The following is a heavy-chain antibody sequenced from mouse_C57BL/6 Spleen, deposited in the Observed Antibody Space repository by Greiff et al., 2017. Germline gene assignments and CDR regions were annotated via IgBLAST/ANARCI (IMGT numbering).Heavy chain of an antibody. J-gene: IGHJ2*02. CDR1: GYTFTSYW. D-gene: IGHD1-1*01. V-gene: IGHV1-69*01. CDR3: ARRGAMTTVVGDY. Sequence: QVQLKQPGAELVMPGASVKLSCKASGYTFTSYWMHWVKQRPGQGLEWIGEIDPSDSYTNYNQKFKGKSTLTVDKSSSTAYMQLSSLTSEDSAVYYCARRGAMTTVVGDYWGQGTSLTVSS. CDR2: IDPSDSYT.